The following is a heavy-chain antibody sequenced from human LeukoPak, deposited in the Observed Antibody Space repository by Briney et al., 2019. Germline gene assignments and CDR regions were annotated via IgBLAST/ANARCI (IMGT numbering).Heavy chain of an antibody. V-gene: IGHV3-53*01. CDR2: IYSGGST. D-gene: IGHD3-22*01. CDR3: ARGPPPPRSNIRRGYYFDY. CDR1: GFTVSSNY. J-gene: IGHJ4*02. Sequence: PGGSLRLSCAASGFTVSSNYMSWVRQAPGKGLDWVSVIYSGGSTYYADSVKGRFTISRDNSKNTLYLQMNSLRAEDTAVYYCARGPPPPRSNIRRGYYFDYWGQGTLVTVSS.